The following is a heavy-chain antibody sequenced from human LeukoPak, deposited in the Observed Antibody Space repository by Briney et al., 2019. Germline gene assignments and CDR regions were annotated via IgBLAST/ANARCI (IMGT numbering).Heavy chain of an antibody. CDR3: ARATMVREVIITNYFDN. Sequence: GASVKVSCKASGYTFAGHYMHWVRQAPGQGLEWMGWINPNSGGTNYAQNFQGRVTMTRDTSISTVYMELSRLRSDDTALYYCARATMVREVIITNYFDNWGPGALVTVSS. CDR2: INPNSGGT. V-gene: IGHV1-2*02. J-gene: IGHJ4*02. CDR1: GYTFAGHY. D-gene: IGHD3-10*01.